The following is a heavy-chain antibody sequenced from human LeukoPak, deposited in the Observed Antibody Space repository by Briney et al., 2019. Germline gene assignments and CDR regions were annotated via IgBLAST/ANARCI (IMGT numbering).Heavy chain of an antibody. J-gene: IGHJ4*02. CDR1: GYTFTSYD. CDR3: ATSIVGATGGGY. D-gene: IGHD1-26*01. CDR2: INPNSGGT. V-gene: IGHV1-2*02. Sequence: GASVKVSCKASGYTFTSYDINWVRQATGQGLEWMGWINPNSGGTNYAQKFQGRVTMTRDTSISTAYMELSRLRSDDTAVYYCATSIVGATGGGYWGQGTLVTVSS.